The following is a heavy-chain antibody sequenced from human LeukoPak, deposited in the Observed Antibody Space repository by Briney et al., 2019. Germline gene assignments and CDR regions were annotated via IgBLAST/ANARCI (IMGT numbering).Heavy chain of an antibody. CDR1: GFTFTDYH. J-gene: IGHJ4*02. CDR3: ARTRGPCSGGRCYLYYFDY. D-gene: IGHD2-15*01. CDR2: ITNGDSPM. Sequence: PGGSLRLSCAASGFTFTDYHMTWIRQAPGKGLEWVSYITNGDSPMYYADSVKGRFTISRDNAKNALYLQMNSLRAEDTAVYYCARTRGPCSGGRCYLYYFDYWGQGTLVTVSS. V-gene: IGHV3-11*01.